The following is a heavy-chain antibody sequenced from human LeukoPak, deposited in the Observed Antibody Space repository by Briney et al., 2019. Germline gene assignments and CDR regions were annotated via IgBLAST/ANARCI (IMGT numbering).Heavy chain of an antibody. CDR3: ARDGYSSGWYRYFDY. V-gene: IGHV3-23*01. CDR2: ISGSGVTT. CDR1: GFTFSSYA. Sequence: PGGSLRLSCAASGFTFSSYAMSWVRRAPGKGLEWVSAISGSGVTTYSADSVKGRFTISRDNSKNTLYLQMNSLRAEDTAVYYCARDGYSSGWYRYFDYWGQGTLVTVSS. J-gene: IGHJ4*02. D-gene: IGHD6-19*01.